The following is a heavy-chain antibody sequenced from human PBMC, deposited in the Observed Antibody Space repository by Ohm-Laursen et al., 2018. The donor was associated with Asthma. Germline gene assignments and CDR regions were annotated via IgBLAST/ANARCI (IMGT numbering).Heavy chain of an antibody. CDR2: IQSGGGA. CDR3: ARLDWVRSMFDS. Sequence: GTLSLTCPVSGGSVSGYDWSWVRQAPGRELEWIAYIQSGGGANYNPSLQSRVTLSLDTSKNQVSLRLSSVTAADTALYFCARLDWVRSMFDSWGPGIQVLVSS. J-gene: IGHJ4*02. CDR1: GGSVSGYD. V-gene: IGHV4-59*02. D-gene: IGHD3-9*01.